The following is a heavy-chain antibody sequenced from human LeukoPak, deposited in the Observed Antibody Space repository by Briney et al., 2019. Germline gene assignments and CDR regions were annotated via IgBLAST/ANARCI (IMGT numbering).Heavy chain of an antibody. J-gene: IGHJ5*02. Sequence: GGSLRLSCAASGFRFSDYTMTWVRQAPGKGPEWVSAIGGRGGSTYYADSLGGRFTTSRDNSQDMVYLQMNSLKVEDTATYYCGKEGGAWGQGTKVTVSS. CDR1: GFRFSDYT. CDR3: GKEGGA. V-gene: IGHV3-23*01. CDR2: IGGRGGST. D-gene: IGHD3-16*01.